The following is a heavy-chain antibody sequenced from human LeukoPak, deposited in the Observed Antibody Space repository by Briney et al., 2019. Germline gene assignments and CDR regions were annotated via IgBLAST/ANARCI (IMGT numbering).Heavy chain of an antibody. CDR2: VYYSGST. D-gene: IGHD2-2*01. CDR1: GGSISSYY. Sequence: SETLSLTCTVSGGSISSYYWSWIRQPPGKGLEWIGFVYYSGSTNYNPSLKSRVTISVDMSKNQFSLKLSSVTAADTAVYYCARDISSTKFDYWGQGTLVTVSS. CDR3: ARDISSTKFDY. V-gene: IGHV4-59*12. J-gene: IGHJ4*02.